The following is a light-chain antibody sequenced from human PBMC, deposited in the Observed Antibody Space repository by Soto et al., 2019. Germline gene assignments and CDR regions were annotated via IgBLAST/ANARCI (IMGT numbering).Light chain of an antibody. CDR3: SSYVGSFIFV. CDR1: SSDVGAYNY. CDR2: DVT. J-gene: IGLJ1*01. V-gene: IGLV2-11*01. Sequence: QSALTQPRSVSGSPGQSVTISCTGTSSDVGAYNYVSWYQQFPGKAPKVIIYDVTGRPSGVPDRFSGSKSGNTASLTISGLQAEDEADYYCSSYVGSFIFVFGTGTKVTVL.